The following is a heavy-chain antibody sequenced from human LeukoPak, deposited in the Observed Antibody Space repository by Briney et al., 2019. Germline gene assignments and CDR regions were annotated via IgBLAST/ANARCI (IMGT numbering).Heavy chain of an antibody. V-gene: IGHV3-30*04. CDR1: GFTFSSYA. CDR2: ISYDGSNK. J-gene: IGHJ4*02. CDR3: AKDLDSGGYYPSPIDY. Sequence: GGSLRLSCAASGFTFSSYAMHWVRQAPGKGLEWVAVISYDGSNKYYADSVKGRFTISRDNSKNTLYLQMNSLRAEDTAVYYCAKDLDSGGYYPSPIDYWGQGTLVTVSS. D-gene: IGHD3-22*01.